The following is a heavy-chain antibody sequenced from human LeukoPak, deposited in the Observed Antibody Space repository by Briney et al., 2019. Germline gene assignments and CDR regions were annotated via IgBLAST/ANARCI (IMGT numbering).Heavy chain of an antibody. CDR2: INSRSDTI. Sequence: PGGSLRLSCAASGFTFSSYTMHWVRQAPGKGLDWVSSINSRSDTIFYAESVRGRFTISRDNVKNSLYLQLNSLRVEDTANCARDVMVRNWFDPWGQGTLVTVSS. CDR1: GFTFSSYT. J-gene: IGHJ5*02. V-gene: IGHV3-21*06. D-gene: IGHD3-10*01. CDR3: ARDVMVRNWFDP.